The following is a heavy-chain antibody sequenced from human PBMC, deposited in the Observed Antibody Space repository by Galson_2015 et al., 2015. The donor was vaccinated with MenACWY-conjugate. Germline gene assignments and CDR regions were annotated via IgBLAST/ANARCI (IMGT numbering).Heavy chain of an antibody. J-gene: IGHJ3*02. V-gene: IGHV3-74*01. CDR3: ARKGHNGRPPDGFEI. D-gene: IGHD2-8*01. CDR2: INSDGSST. CDR1: GFSFSSYW. Sequence: SLRLSCAASGFSFSSYWMHWVRQLPGKGPVWVSRINSDGSSTSYADSVKGRFTISRDNAKNTLYLQMSSLRAEDTAVYYCARKGHNGRPPDGFEIWGQGTVVTVSS.